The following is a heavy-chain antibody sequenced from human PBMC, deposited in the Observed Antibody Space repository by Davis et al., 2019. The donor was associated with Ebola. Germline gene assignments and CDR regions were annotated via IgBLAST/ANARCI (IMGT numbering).Heavy chain of an antibody. CDR3: ARDLPYCSSSSCYGRPYYYGMDV. CDR2: IYYSGST. Sequence: SETLSLTCTVSGGSISSYYWSWIRQPPGKGLEWIGYIYYSGSTNYNPSLKSRVTISVDTSKNQFSLKLSSVTAADTAVYYCARDLPYCSSSSCYGRPYYYGMDVWGKGTTVTVSS. D-gene: IGHD2-2*01. J-gene: IGHJ6*04. CDR1: GGSISSYY. V-gene: IGHV4-59*01.